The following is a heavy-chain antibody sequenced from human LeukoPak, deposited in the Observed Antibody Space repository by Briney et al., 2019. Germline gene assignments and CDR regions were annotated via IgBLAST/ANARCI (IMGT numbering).Heavy chain of an antibody. Sequence: TGGSLRLSCAASGFTFSSHSMHWVRQAPGKGLEWVAVISYDGSKKYYADSVKGRFTISRDTSKNTLYLQMNSLRTEDTAVYYCAREATRGDIAAGYNFDYWGQGTLVTVSS. CDR1: GFTFSSHS. D-gene: IGHD2-15*01. V-gene: IGHV3-30-3*01. J-gene: IGHJ4*02. CDR2: ISYDGSKK. CDR3: AREATRGDIAAGYNFDY.